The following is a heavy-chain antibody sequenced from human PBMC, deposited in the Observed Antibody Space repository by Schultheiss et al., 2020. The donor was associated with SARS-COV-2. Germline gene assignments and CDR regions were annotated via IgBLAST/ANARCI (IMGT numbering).Heavy chain of an antibody. J-gene: IGHJ6*02. V-gene: IGHV3-30*04. Sequence: GGSLRLSCAASGFTFSSYEMNWVRQAPGKGLEWVAVISYDGGNKYYADSVKGRFTISRDNAKNSLCLQMSSLRAEDTAVYYCAREKTTVLGYYYTMDVWGQGTTVTVSS. D-gene: IGHD4-11*01. CDR1: GFTFSSYE. CDR3: AREKTTVLGYYYTMDV. CDR2: ISYDGGNK.